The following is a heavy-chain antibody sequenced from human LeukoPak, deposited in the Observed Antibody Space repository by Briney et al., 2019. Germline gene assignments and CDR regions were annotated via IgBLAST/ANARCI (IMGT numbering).Heavy chain of an antibody. Sequence: SETLSLICTVSGYSISSYYWSWIRQPAGKGLEWIGRIYTSGSTNYNPSLKSRVTMSVDTSKNQFSLKLSSVTAADTAVYYCARPRVRRGYCSSTSCYGGNWFDPWGQGTLVTVSS. J-gene: IGHJ5*02. CDR3: ARPRVRRGYCSSTSCYGGNWFDP. D-gene: IGHD2-2*01. V-gene: IGHV4-4*07. CDR1: GYSISSYY. CDR2: IYTSGST.